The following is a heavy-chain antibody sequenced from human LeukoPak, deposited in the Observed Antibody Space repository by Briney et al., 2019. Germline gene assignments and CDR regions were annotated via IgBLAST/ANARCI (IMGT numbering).Heavy chain of an antibody. D-gene: IGHD3-3*01. Sequence: SETLSLTCTVSGDSISNGDYYWTWIRQPPGEGLEWIGSIYHSGNTHYNPSVQSRVSMSVDTSKNQFSLNLTSVTAADTAVYFCARAYYDYWSAYCDWFDPWGQGTPVTVSS. CDR1: GDSISNGDYY. CDR2: IYHSGNT. CDR3: ARAYYDYWSAYCDWFDP. V-gene: IGHV4-30-4*08. J-gene: IGHJ5*02.